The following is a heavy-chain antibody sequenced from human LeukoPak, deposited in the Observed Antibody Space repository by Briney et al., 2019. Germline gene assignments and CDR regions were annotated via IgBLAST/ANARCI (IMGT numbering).Heavy chain of an antibody. V-gene: IGHV3-48*03. CDR1: GFTFSSYE. CDR3: ARDHYGSGSYGNY. J-gene: IGHJ4*02. D-gene: IGHD3-10*01. CDR2: ISSSGSTI. Sequence: PGGSLRLSCAASGFTFSSYEMNRVRQAPGKGLEWVSYISSSGSTIYYADSVKGRFTISRDNAKNSLYLQMNSLRAEDTAVYYCARDHYGSGSYGNYWGQGTLVTVSS.